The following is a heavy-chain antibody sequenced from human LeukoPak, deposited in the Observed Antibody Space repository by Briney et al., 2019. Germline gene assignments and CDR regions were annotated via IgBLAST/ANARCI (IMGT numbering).Heavy chain of an antibody. J-gene: IGHJ4*02. CDR3: ARGGWNYVFNY. V-gene: IGHV3-48*03. CDR1: GFTFNTYE. Sequence: GGSLRLSCAASGFTFNTYEMNWVRQAPGKGLEWVSYISSSGSTIYYADYAKGRFTISRDNAKNSLYLQMNSLRAEDTAVYYCARGGWNYVFNYWGQGTLVTVSS. D-gene: IGHD1-7*01. CDR2: ISSSGSTI.